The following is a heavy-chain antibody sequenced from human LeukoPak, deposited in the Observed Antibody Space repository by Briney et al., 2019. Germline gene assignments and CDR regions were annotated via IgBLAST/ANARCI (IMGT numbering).Heavy chain of an antibody. CDR3: ARGGPGDHWYFDL. CDR2: IDSDGSST. Sequence: PGGSLRLSCAASGFTFSSYWMHWVRQAPGKGLVWVSRIDSDGSSTSYAESVKGRFTISRDNAKNTLYLQMNSLRAEDTAVFYCARGGPGDHWYFDLWGRGTLVTVSS. CDR1: GFTFSSYW. V-gene: IGHV3-74*01. D-gene: IGHD4-17*01. J-gene: IGHJ2*01.